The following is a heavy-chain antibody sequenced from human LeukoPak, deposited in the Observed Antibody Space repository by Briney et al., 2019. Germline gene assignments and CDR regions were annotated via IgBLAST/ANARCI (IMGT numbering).Heavy chain of an antibody. D-gene: IGHD3-9*01. CDR2: MNPNSGNT. CDR1: GYTFTGYY. CDR3: ATLRYFDWLQGSYYFDY. Sequence: ASVKVSCKASGYTFTGYYMHWVRQAPGQGLEWMGWMNPNSGNTGYAQKFQGRVTMTRNTSISTAYMELSSLRSEDTAVYYCATLRYFDWLQGSYYFDYWGQGTLVTVSS. J-gene: IGHJ4*02. V-gene: IGHV1-8*02.